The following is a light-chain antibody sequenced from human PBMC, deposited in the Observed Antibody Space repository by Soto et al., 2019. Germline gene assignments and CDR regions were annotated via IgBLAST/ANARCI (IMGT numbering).Light chain of an antibody. CDR2: GAS. Sequence: RDAPGIRSGSPGGSAISACRASQSVGINVAWYQQKPGQAPRLLIYGASTRATGSPDRFSGSGSGTDFTLTISRLEPEDFAVYYCQQYGSSITFGQGTRLEIK. CDR1: QSVGIN. J-gene: IGKJ5*01. CDR3: QQYGSSIT. V-gene: IGKV3-20*01.